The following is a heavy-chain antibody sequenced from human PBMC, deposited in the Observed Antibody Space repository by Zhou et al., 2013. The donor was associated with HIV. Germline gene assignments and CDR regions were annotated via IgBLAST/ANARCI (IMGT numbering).Heavy chain of an antibody. V-gene: IGHV1-69*11. D-gene: IGHD5-18*01. CDR3: ARARSHGYDHYYYGMDV. Sequence: QVQLVQSGAEVKKPGSSVKVSCESSGGTFNTYAISWVRQAPGQGLEWMGGIIPILGTANYAQKFQGRVTITADESTYTAYMEVSSLRSEDTAVYYCARARSHGYDHYYYGMDVWGQGTTVTVSS. CDR1: GGTFNTYA. CDR2: IIPILGTA. J-gene: IGHJ6*02.